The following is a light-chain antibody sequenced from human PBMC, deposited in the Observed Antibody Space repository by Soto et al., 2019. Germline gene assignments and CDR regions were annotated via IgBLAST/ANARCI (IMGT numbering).Light chain of an antibody. Sequence: QSALTQPASVSGSHGQSITNSCTGTSSDVGGYNYVSWYQQHPGKAPKLMIYYVSNRPSGTSTRFSGTKSGNTASLTISGRQAEEEADYYCSSYTSSSTLAVFGGGTKLTVL. CDR1: SSDVGGYNY. J-gene: IGLJ2*01. V-gene: IGLV2-14*01. CDR2: YVS. CDR3: SSYTSSSTLAV.